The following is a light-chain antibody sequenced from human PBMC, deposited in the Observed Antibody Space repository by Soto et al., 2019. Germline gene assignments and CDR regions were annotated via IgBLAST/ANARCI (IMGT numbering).Light chain of an antibody. CDR2: KAS. V-gene: IGKV1-5*03. CDR1: QGISSW. Sequence: DIRMTQSPSTLSASVGDRVTITCRASQGISSWLAWYQQKPGKAPKLLIYKASSLESGVPSRFSGSGSGTEFTLTISSLQPDDFATYYCQQYNSYSRTFGQGTKVEIK. CDR3: QQYNSYSRT. J-gene: IGKJ1*01.